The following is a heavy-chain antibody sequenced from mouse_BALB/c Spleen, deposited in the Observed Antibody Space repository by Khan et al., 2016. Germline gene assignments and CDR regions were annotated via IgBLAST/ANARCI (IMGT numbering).Heavy chain of an antibody. V-gene: IGHV1-9*01. J-gene: IGHJ4*01. CDR3: ARGGLDY. CDR2: ILPGSGDT. Sequence: QVQLKESGTELMTPGASVKISCKATGYTFSTYWIEWVKQRPGHGLEWIGEILPGSGDTNYNEKFMGKATITADTSSNTAYMQFSTLTSEDSAAYYCARGGLDYWGPGTSVTVSS. CDR1: GYTFSTYW.